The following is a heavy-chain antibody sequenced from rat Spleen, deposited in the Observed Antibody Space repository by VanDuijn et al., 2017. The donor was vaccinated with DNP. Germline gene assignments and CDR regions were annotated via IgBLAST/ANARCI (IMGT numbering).Heavy chain of an antibody. CDR1: GYSITSNY. V-gene: IGHV3-1*01. J-gene: IGHJ4*01. D-gene: IGHD1-2*01. Sequence: EVQLQESGPGLVKPSQSLSLTCSVTGYSITSNYWGWIRKFPGNKMEWIGHINYSGSTSYNPSLKSRLSITRDTSKNQFFLQINSVTTEDTATYYCARYHYSSYAMDALGQGTSVTVSS. CDR3: ARYHYSSYAMDA. CDR2: INYSGST.